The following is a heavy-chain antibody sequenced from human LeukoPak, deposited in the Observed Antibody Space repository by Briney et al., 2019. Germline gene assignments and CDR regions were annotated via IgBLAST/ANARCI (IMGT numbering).Heavy chain of an antibody. D-gene: IGHD3-9*01. J-gene: IGHJ5*01. CDR1: RLKISDYS. CDR2: INNGGGVI. CDR3: VVQAGLTYYDISFDS. V-gene: IGHV3-11*01. Sequence: MSGGSLRLSCAASRLKISDYSMSWIRQSPGKGLEWVSSINNGGGVIQYANSVKGRFTISRDNAKNSLYLQMNSLTAEDTAVYYCVVQAGLTYYDISFDSWGQGTLVTVSS.